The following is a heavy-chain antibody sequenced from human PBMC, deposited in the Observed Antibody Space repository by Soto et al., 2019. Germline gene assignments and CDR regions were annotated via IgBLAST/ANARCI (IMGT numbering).Heavy chain of an antibody. CDR2: ISYDGSNK. CDR1: GFTFSSYG. V-gene: IGHV3-30*18. Sequence: QVQLVESGGGVVQPGRSLRLSCAASGFTFSSYGMHWVRQAPGKGLEWVAVISYDGSNKYYADSVKGRFTISRDNSKNTLYLQMNSLRAEDTAVYYCAKEELYGMDVWGQGTTVTVSS. CDR3: AKEELYGMDV. D-gene: IGHD1-26*01. J-gene: IGHJ6*02.